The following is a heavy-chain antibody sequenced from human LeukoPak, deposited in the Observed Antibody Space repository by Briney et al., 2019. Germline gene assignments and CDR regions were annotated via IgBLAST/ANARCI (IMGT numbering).Heavy chain of an antibody. V-gene: IGHV3-30*02. CDR2: MRYDGSNK. Sequence: GGSLRLSCAASGFTFSSYGMHWVRQAPGKGLEWVAFMRYDGSNKYYADSVKGRFTISRDNSKNTLYLQMNSLRAEDTAVYYCAKNAPYHYYYYMDVWGKGTTVTISS. CDR1: GFTFSSYG. CDR3: AKNAPYHYYYYMDV. J-gene: IGHJ6*03.